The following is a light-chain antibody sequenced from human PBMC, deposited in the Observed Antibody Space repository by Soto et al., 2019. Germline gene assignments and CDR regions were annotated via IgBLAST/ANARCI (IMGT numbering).Light chain of an antibody. Sequence: ERVSISAGGVSQSVISNLAWYQQKPGQAPRRLIYGASTRATGIPARFSCSGSGTEIPLTSTIPPSQHNPFSYLRQYKNSCPNTFGQGTKVDIK. CDR1: QSVISN. CDR3: RQYKNSCPNT. CDR2: GAS. V-gene: IGKV3-15*01. J-gene: IGKJ1*01.